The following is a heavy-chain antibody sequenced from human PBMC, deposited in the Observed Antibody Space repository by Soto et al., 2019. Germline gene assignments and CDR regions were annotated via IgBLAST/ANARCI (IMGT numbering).Heavy chain of an antibody. J-gene: IGHJ4*02. Sequence: GGSLRLSCAASGFTFSSYAMHWVRQAPGKGLEWVAVISYDGSNKYYADSVKGRFTISRDNSKNTLYLQMNSLRAEDTAVYYCARDRGQWELLAFDYWGQGTPVTVSS. CDR2: ISYDGSNK. CDR1: GFTFSSYA. CDR3: ARDRGQWELLAFDY. V-gene: IGHV3-30-3*01. D-gene: IGHD1-26*01.